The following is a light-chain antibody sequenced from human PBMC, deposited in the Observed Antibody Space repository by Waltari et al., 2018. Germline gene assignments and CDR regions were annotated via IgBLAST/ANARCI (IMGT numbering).Light chain of an antibody. CDR2: EVF. V-gene: IGLV2-23*02. CDR1: TSDVRSYDL. Sequence: QSALTQPASVSGTPGQSITISCSGPTSDVRSYDLVSWYQQHPGEAPKLLICEVFKRPPDTSSRFSGAKSGSTASLTISGLQPEDEADYYCCSYAGRGTYVFGSGTKVTVL. CDR3: CSYAGRGTYV. J-gene: IGLJ1*01.